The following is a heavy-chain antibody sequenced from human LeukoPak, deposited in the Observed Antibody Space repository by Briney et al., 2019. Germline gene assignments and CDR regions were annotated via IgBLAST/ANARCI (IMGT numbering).Heavy chain of an antibody. CDR1: GFTFSSYS. CDR3: ARAGGSGSYSGYFDY. Sequence: GGSLRLSCAASGFTFSSYSLNWVRQAPGKGLEWVSYISSGSSTIYYADSVKGRFTISRDNSKNTLYLQMNSLRAEDTAVYYCARAGGSGSYSGYFDYWGQGTLITVSS. V-gene: IGHV3-48*01. CDR2: ISSGSSTI. J-gene: IGHJ4*02. D-gene: IGHD3-10*01.